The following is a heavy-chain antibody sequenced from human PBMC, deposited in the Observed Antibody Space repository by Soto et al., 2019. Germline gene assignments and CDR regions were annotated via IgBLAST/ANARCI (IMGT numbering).Heavy chain of an antibody. CDR1: GYTFTSYG. V-gene: IGHV1-18*04. CDR2: ISAYNGNT. Sequence: GASVKVSCKASGYTFTSYGISWVRQAPGQGLEWMGWISAYNGNTNYAQKLQGRVTMTTDTSTSTVYMELSCLRSEDTAIYYCRSSTSCYDESCVDVWGQGTMVTVSS. CDR3: RSSTSCYDESCVDV. J-gene: IGHJ6*02. D-gene: IGHD2-2*01.